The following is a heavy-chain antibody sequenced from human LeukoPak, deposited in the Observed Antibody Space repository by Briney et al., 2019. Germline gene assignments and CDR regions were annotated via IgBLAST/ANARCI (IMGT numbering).Heavy chain of an antibody. V-gene: IGHV5-51*01. CDR3: ARHYGGLVVPDYMDV. Sequence: TRYSPSFQGQVTISADKSISTAYLQWSSLKASDTAMYYCARHYGGLVVPDYMDVWGKGTTATVSS. J-gene: IGHJ6*03. CDR2: T. D-gene: IGHD2-2*01.